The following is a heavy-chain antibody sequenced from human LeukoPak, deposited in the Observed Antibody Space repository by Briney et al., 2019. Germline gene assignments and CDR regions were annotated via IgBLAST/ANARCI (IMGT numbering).Heavy chain of an antibody. CDR3: ARVETPYYDILTGYSEPYFDY. D-gene: IGHD3-9*01. CDR2: IYYSGST. CDR1: GGPISSYY. J-gene: IGHJ4*02. V-gene: IGHV4-59*01. Sequence: SETLSLTCTVSGGPISSYYWSWIRQPPGKGLEWIGYIYYSGSTNYNPSLKSRVTISVDTSKNQFSLKLSSVTAADTAVYYCARVETPYYDILTGYSEPYFDYWGQGTLVTVSS.